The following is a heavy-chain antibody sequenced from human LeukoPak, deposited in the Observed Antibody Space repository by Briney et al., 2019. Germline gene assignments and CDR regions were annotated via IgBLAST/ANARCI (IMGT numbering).Heavy chain of an antibody. CDR1: GFTFSSYA. V-gene: IGHV3-30-3*01. CDR2: ISYDGSNK. CDR3: ARDRGRYCSSTSCYTTGIYYYYGMDV. D-gene: IGHD2-2*02. Sequence: LGGSLRLSCAASGFTFSSYAMHWVRQAPGKGLEWVAVISYDGSNKYYADSVKGRFTISRDNSKNTLYLQMNSLRAEDTAVYYCARDRGRYCSSTSCYTTGIYYYYGMDVWGQGTTVTVSS. J-gene: IGHJ6*02.